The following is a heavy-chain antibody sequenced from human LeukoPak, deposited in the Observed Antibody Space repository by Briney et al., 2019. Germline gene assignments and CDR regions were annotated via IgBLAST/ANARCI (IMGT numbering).Heavy chain of an antibody. V-gene: IGHV3-66*01. J-gene: IGHJ4*02. CDR2: IYSGGIT. CDR3: ARDWGLGKYYFDY. D-gene: IGHD3-16*01. Sequence: GGSLRLSCAASGFTISTNYMNWVRQAPGKRLEWVSVIYSGGITYYADSVKGRFTISRDNSKNTLYLQMDSLRAEDTAVYYCARDWGLGKYYFDYWGQGTLVTVSS. CDR1: GFTISTNY.